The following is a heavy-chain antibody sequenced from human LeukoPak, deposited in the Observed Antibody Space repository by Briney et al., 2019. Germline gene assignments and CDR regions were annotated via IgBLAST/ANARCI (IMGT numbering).Heavy chain of an antibody. J-gene: IGHJ4*02. CDR1: GFTFSRYW. V-gene: IGHV3-7*03. CDR3: ARDKGDYDTSGSLFVF. D-gene: IGHD3-22*01. CDR2: IKQDGGEK. Sequence: GGSLRLSCAASGFTFSRYWMSWVRQVPRKGLEWVANIKQDGGEKYYVDSVKGRFTISRDNAKSSLYLQMNSLRAEDTAVYYCARDKGDYDTSGSLFVFGGQGTLVTVSS.